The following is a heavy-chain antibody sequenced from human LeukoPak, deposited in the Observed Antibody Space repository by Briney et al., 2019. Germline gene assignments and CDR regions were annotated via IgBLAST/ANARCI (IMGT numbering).Heavy chain of an antibody. V-gene: IGHV4-39*07. D-gene: IGHD6-13*01. Sequence: SETLSLTCTVSGGSISSSSYYWGWIRQPPGKGLEWIGSIYYSGSTYYNPSLKSRVTISVGTSKNQFSLKLSSVTAADTAVYYCARDVAAAGKSDYYYGMDVWGQGTTVTVSS. CDR1: GGSISSSSYY. J-gene: IGHJ6*02. CDR3: ARDVAAAGKSDYYYGMDV. CDR2: IYYSGST.